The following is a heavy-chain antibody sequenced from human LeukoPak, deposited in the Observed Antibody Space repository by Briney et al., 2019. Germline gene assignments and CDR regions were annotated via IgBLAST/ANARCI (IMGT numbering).Heavy chain of an antibody. CDR2: IYHSGST. CDR1: GGSISSSNW. V-gene: IGHV4-4*02. J-gene: IGHJ4*02. D-gene: IGHD3-10*01. Sequence: SGTLSLTCAVSGGSISSSNWWSWVRQPPGKGLEWIGEIYHSGSTNYNPSLKSRVTISVDKSKNQFSLKLSSVTAADTAVYYCARDRDETLGEEGDYWGQGTLVTVSS. CDR3: ARDRDETLGEEGDY.